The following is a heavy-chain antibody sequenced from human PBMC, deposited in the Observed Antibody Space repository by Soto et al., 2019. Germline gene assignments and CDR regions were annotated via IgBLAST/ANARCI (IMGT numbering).Heavy chain of an antibody. Sequence: SETLSLTCAVSGGSIKSFYWSWIRQPPGKEPEWLGYIFYTGTTSYNPSLKSRLSMSLDTSNNQVSLNLSSVTAADTAVYYCAKGGVWYDYWGQGTLVTVSS. CDR2: IFYTGTT. CDR1: GGSIKSFY. V-gene: IGHV4-59*01. CDR3: AKGGVWYDY. D-gene: IGHD6-13*01. J-gene: IGHJ4*02.